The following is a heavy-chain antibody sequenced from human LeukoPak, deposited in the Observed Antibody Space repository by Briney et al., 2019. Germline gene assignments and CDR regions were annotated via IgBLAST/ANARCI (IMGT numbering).Heavy chain of an antibody. CDR3: ARVPRIAAAGKRNWFDP. V-gene: IGHV1-2*02. CDR2: INPNSGGT. CDR1: GYTFTGYY. J-gene: IGHJ5*02. D-gene: IGHD6-13*01. Sequence: ASVKVSCKASGYTFTGYYMHWVRQAPGQGLEWMGWINPNSGGTNYAQKFQGRVTMTRDTSISTAYMELSRLRSDDAAVYYCARVPRIAAAGKRNWFDPWGQGTLVTVSS.